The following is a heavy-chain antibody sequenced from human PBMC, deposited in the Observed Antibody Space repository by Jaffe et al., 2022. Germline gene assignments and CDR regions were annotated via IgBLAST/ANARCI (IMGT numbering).Heavy chain of an antibody. J-gene: IGHJ4*02. D-gene: IGHD2-21*01. CDR3: AREWGDCGGDCYARNDY. V-gene: IGHV3-21*01. CDR2: ISSSSSYI. Sequence: EVQLVESGGGLVKPGGSLRLSCAASGFTFSSYSMNWVRQAPGKGLEWVSSISSSSSYIYYADSVKGRFTISRDNAKNSLYLQMNSLRAEDTAVYYCAREWGDCGGDCYARNDYWGQGTLVTVSS. CDR1: GFTFSSYS.